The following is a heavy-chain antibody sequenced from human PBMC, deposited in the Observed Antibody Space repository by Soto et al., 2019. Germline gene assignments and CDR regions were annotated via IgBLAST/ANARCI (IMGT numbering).Heavy chain of an antibody. CDR1: GFTFDTAW. CDR2: IKKKSDGGTT. Sequence: PGGSLRLSCAGSGFTFDTAWMSWVRQAPGKGLEWVGRIKKKSDGGTTDYAAPVKGRFTISKDESKNTLYLQMNSLKIEDTAMYYCTTGIGTIDHWGPGTLVTVSS. J-gene: IGHJ4*02. V-gene: IGHV3-15*01. D-gene: IGHD3-10*01. CDR3: TTGIGTIDH.